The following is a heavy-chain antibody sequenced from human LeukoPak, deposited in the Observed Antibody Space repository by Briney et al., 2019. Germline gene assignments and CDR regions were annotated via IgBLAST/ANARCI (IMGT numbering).Heavy chain of an antibody. D-gene: IGHD4-11*01. CDR2: INPKSGDT. V-gene: IGHV1-2*02. CDR1: GYTFIDHY. CDR3: VTEGQYYYYLDV. J-gene: IGHJ6*03. Sequence: ASVKVSCKSSGYTFIDHYMHWVRQAPGQGLKWMGWINPKSGDTNYPQKFQGRVTMTRDTSISTVYMELSSLTSDDTALYYSVTEGQYYYYLDVWGKGTTVIVSS.